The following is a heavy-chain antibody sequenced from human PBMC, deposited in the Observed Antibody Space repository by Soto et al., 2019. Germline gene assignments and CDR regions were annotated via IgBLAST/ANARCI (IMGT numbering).Heavy chain of an antibody. D-gene: IGHD5-18*01. CDR3: ARRRGYSYGYYYYYMDV. Sequence: SETLSLTCAVYGGSFSGYYWSWIRQPPGKGLEWIGEINHSGSTNYNPSLKSRVTISVDTSKNQFSLKLSSVTAADTAVYYCARRRGYSYGYYYYYMDVWGKGTTVTVSS. V-gene: IGHV4-34*01. CDR1: GGSFSGYY. J-gene: IGHJ6*03. CDR2: INHSGST.